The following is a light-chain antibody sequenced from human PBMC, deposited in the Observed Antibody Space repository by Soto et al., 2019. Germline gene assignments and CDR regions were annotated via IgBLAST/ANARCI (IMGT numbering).Light chain of an antibody. Sequence: QSVLTQPPSVSGAPGQRVTISCTGSSSNIGAGYDVHWYQQFPGTAPKLLIYGNSNRPSGVPARSSGSKSGTSASLAIAGLQAEDEGDYYCQSYDSSLSGYVFGTGTKVTVL. V-gene: IGLV1-40*01. J-gene: IGLJ1*01. CDR3: QSYDSSLSGYV. CDR1: SSNIGAGYD. CDR2: GNS.